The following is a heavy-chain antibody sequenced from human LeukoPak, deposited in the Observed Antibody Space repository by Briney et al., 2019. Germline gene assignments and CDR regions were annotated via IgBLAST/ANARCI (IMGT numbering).Heavy chain of an antibody. CDR3: IRESNYYDSSTSPGYFDL. J-gene: IGHJ2*01. CDR2: IHTAGGT. CDR1: GFTFSTYD. V-gene: IGHV3-13*04. D-gene: IGHD3-22*01. Sequence: PGGSLRLSCAASGFTFSTYDMHWVRQATGEGLEWVSAIHTAGGTYYPGSVKGRFTISRENTKNSLYLQMNSLRAGDTAVYYCIRESNYYDSSTSPGYFDLWGRGTLVTVSS.